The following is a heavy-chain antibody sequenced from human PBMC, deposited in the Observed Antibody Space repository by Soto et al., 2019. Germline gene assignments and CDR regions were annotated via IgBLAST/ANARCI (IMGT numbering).Heavy chain of an antibody. CDR2: IHSDGGT. V-gene: IGHV3-53*02. D-gene: IGHD3-10*01. Sequence: EVQLVETGGGLIQPGGSLRLSCAASGFTFSISYMSWVRQAPGTGLEWVSIIHSDGGTYQADSVKGRFTISRDYSKNMLYLQMNNLSAEDTAMYYCERVGGGSGSPPAIDYWGQGTLVTVSS. CDR1: GFTFSISY. J-gene: IGHJ4*02. CDR3: ERVGGGSGSPPAIDY.